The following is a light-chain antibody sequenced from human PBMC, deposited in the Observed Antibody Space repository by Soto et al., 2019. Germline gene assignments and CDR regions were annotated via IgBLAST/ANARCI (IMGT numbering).Light chain of an antibody. CDR2: AAS. CDR3: LQDYNYPPT. V-gene: IGKV1-6*01. CDR1: QGIRND. J-gene: IGKJ1*01. Sequence: AIQMTQSPSSLSASVGDRVTITCRTSQGIRNDLGWYQQKPGKAPKLLIYAASSLQSGVPSRFSGSGSGSDFTLTISSLQPEDFATYYCLQDYNYPPTFGQGTKVEIK.